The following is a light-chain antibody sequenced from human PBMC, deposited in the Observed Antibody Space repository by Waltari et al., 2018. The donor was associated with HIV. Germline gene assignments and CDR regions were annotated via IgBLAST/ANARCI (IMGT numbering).Light chain of an antibody. CDR3: QSYDSSLSGSDV. CDR2: NNS. V-gene: IGLV1-40*01. CDR1: SSNIGAGFD. J-gene: IGLJ1*01. Sequence: SVLTQPPSVSGAPGQRVTISCPGSSSNIGAGFDVHWYQQLPGTAPKLLIYNNSNRPSGVPDRFSGSKSGTSASLAITGLQAEDEADYYCQSYDSSLSGSDVFGTGTKVTVL.